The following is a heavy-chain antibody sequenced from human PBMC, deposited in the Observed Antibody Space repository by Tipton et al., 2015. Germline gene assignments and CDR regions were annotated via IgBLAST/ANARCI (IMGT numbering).Heavy chain of an antibody. D-gene: IGHD2-15*01. CDR3: ARGGNNWFDP. V-gene: IGHV4-61*08. J-gene: IGHJ5*02. CDR2: VFHSGST. CDR1: GGSVSSSAYY. Sequence: LRLSCTVSGGSVSSSAYYWGWIRQPPGKGLEWIGYVFHSGSTNYNPSLKSRVTISIDTSKNLFSLKLSSVTAADMAVYYCARGGNNWFDPWGRGTLVTVSS.